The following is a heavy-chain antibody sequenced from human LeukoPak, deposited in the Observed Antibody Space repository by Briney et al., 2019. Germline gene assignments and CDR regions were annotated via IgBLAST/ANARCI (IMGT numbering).Heavy chain of an antibody. D-gene: IGHD1-26*01. CDR3: AAPDHYSGSHWAPEY. J-gene: IGHJ4*02. V-gene: IGHV1-24*01. Sequence: ASVKVSCTVSGYTLSEFSMHWVRQAPGKGLEWMGGFDPEDGETIYAQKFQGRVTMTEDTSTDTAYMDLSSLRSEDTAVYYCAAPDHYSGSHWAPEYWGQGTLVTVSS. CDR1: GYTLSEFS. CDR2: FDPEDGET.